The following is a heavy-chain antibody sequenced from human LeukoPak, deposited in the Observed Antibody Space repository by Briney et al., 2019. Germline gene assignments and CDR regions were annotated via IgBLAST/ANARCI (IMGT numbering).Heavy chain of an antibody. CDR1: GGSISSYY. Sequence: SETLSLTCTVSGGSISSYYWSWIRQPPGKGLESIGYIYYSGSTNYNPSLKSRVTISVDTSKNQFSLKLSSVTAADTAVYYCARDMMVRGTIDAFDIWGQGTMVTVSS. CDR3: ARDMMVRGTIDAFDI. V-gene: IGHV4-59*01. D-gene: IGHD3-10*01. CDR2: IYYSGST. J-gene: IGHJ3*02.